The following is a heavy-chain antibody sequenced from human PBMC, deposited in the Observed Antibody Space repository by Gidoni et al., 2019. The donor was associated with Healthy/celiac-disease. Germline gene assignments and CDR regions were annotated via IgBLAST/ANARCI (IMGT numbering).Heavy chain of an antibody. D-gene: IGHD3-10*01. CDR1: GSTFSSLS. Sequence: EVQLVESGGGLVKPGGSLSLYCAPSGSTFSSLSIHWVRQAPGKGLEWVSSISSSSSYIYYADSVKGRFTISRDNAKNSLYLQMNSLRAEDTAVYYCARDRGTKLLWFGELSFSFDIWGQGTMVTVSS. CDR2: ISSSSSYI. J-gene: IGHJ3*02. CDR3: ARDRGTKLLWFGELSFSFDI. V-gene: IGHV3-21*01.